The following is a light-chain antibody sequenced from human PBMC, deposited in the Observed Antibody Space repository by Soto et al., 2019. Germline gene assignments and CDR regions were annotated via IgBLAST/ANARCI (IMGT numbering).Light chain of an antibody. Sequence: QLVLTQSPSASASLGASVKLTCTLSSGHSNYAIAWHQQQSEKGPRYLMKLNSDGSHSKGDGIPDRFSGSSPGAERYLTISSLQSEDEADYYCQTWVSGIVVFGGGTQLTVL. CDR2: LNSDGSH. V-gene: IGLV4-69*01. CDR3: QTWVSGIVV. J-gene: IGLJ2*01. CDR1: SGHSNYA.